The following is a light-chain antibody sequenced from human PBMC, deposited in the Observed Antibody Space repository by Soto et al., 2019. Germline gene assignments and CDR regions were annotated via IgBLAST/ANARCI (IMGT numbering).Light chain of an antibody. CDR2: DAS. J-gene: IGKJ3*01. V-gene: IGKV3-20*01. Sequence: IVLTQSAGTLTLSPGERATLSCRASQSVSSSYLAWYQQKPGQAPRLLIYDASRATGIPDRFSGSGSGTDFTLTITRLEPEDFAVYYCQHYGTSALFGPGTKVDI. CDR1: QSVSSSY. CDR3: QHYGTSAL.